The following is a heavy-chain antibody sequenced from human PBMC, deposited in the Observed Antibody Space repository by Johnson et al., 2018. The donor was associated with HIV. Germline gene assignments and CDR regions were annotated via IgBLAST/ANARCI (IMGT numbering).Heavy chain of an antibody. CDR1: GFTFSSSW. D-gene: IGHD3-22*01. V-gene: IGHV3-30*03. Sequence: QVQLVESGGGLVQPGGSLRLSCAASGFTFSSSWMHWVCQAPEKGLEWVAVISYDGSNKYYADSVKGRFTISRDNSKNSLYLQMNSLKTEDTAVYYCARVGRVYDSSGYAIDAFDIWGQGTMVTVSS. CDR2: ISYDGSNK. J-gene: IGHJ3*02. CDR3: ARVGRVYDSSGYAIDAFDI.